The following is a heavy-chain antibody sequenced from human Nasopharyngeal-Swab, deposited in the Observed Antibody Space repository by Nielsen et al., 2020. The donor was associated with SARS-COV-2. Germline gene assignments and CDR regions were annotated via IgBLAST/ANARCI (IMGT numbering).Heavy chain of an antibody. Sequence: GGSLRLSCAASGFTFSSYEMNWVRQAPGKGLEWVSGISWNSGSIGYADSVKGRFTISRDNAKNSLYLQMNSLRAEDTAFYYCARRDTYWFFDLWGRGTLVSVSS. CDR3: ARRDTYWFFDL. CDR2: ISWNSGSI. CDR1: GFTFSSYE. V-gene: IGHV3-9*01. J-gene: IGHJ2*01.